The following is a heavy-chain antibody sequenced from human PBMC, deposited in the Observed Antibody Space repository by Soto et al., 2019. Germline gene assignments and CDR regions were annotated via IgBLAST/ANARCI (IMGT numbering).Heavy chain of an antibody. J-gene: IGHJ4*02. D-gene: IGHD3-22*01. Sequence: EVQVVESWGALVKPGRSLRLSCTTSGFTFGDYAMSWFRQAPGKGLEWVGFIRSKGYGGTTQYAASVKGRFTISRDDSESIAYLQMDSLKTEDTALYYCARVGSASLMVVVIADHWGQGTQVTVSS. CDR1: GFTFGDYA. V-gene: IGHV3-49*05. CDR3: ARVGSASLMVVVIADH. CDR2: IRSKGYGGTT.